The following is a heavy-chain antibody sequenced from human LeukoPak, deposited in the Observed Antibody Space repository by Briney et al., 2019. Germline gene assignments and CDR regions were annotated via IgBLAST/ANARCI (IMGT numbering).Heavy chain of an antibody. CDR1: GDSVSSNSAA. V-gene: IGHV6-1*01. J-gene: IGHJ3*02. Sequence: SQTLSLTCAISGDSVSSNSAAWNWIRQSPSGGLEWLGRTYYRSKWDNDYAVSVKSRITINPDTSKNQFSLQLNSVTPEDTAVYYCARGATPPSGAFDIWGQGIMVTVSS. D-gene: IGHD5-12*01. CDR2: TYYRSKWDN. CDR3: ARGATPPSGAFDI.